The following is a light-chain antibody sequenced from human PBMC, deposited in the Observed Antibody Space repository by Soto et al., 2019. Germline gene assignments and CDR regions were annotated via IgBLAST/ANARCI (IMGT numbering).Light chain of an antibody. J-gene: IGLJ1*01. Sequence: QSALTQPASVSGSPGQSITISCTGTSSDVGGYHYVSWYQHHPGKAPKLMIYDVSTRPSGVSNRFSGSKSGNTASLAISGLQAEDEADYYCHSYTSSTTYVFGTGTRSPS. CDR1: SSDVGGYHY. CDR2: DVS. V-gene: IGLV2-14*03. CDR3: HSYTSSTTYV.